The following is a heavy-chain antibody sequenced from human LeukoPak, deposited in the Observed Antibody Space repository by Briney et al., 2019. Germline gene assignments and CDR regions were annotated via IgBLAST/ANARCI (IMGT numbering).Heavy chain of an antibody. D-gene: IGHD3-3*01. CDR2: INHSGST. Sequence: PSETLSLTCAVYGGSFSGYYWSWIRQPPGKGLEWIGEINHSGSTNYNPSLKSRVTTSVDTSKNQFSLKLSSVTAADTAVYYCARGGYDFWSGYYRYNWFDPWGQGTLVTVSS. CDR3: ARGGYDFWSGYYRYNWFDP. V-gene: IGHV4-34*01. CDR1: GGSFSGYY. J-gene: IGHJ5*02.